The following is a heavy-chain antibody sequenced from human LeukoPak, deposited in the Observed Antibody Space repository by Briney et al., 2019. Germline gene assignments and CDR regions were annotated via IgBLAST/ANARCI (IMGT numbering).Heavy chain of an antibody. CDR1: GGSVSSSSYY. J-gene: IGHJ4*02. CDR3: ARYFDWLSQVPD. Sequence: SETLSLTCTVSGGSVSSSSYYWGWIRQPPGKGLEWIGSIYYSGSTYYNPSLKSRVTISLDTSKNQFSLKLSSVTAADTAVYYCARYFDWLSQVPDWGQGTLVTVSS. V-gene: IGHV4-39*01. CDR2: IYYSGST. D-gene: IGHD3-9*01.